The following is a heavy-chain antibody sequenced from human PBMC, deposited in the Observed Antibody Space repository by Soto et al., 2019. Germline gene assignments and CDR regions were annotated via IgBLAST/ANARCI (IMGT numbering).Heavy chain of an antibody. V-gene: IGHV3-73*02. CDR1: GFIFSGSA. CDR3: TRPLSGGMDV. J-gene: IGHJ6*02. Sequence: EVQLVESGGGLVQPGGSLKLSCAASGFIFSGSAMHWVRRASGKGLEWVGRIRSKANSYATTYAASVKGRFTISRDDSKNTAYLQMNSLKTEDTAVYYCTRPLSGGMDVWGQGTTVTVSS. CDR2: IRSKANSYAT.